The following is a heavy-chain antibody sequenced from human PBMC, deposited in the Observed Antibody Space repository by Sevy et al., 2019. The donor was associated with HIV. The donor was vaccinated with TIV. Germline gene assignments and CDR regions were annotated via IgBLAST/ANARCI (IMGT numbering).Heavy chain of an antibody. V-gene: IGHV3-33*08. CDR3: ARGGGYCGGDCYSIDY. D-gene: IGHD2-21*02. CDR2: IWYDGTIK. Sequence: GESLKISCAASGFTYSSDVMHWVRQAPGKGLEWVALIWYDGTIKYYADSVKGRFTISRDNSKDTLFLQMNSLTPEDTAVYYCARGGGYCGGDCYSIDYWGQGALVTVSS. CDR1: GFTYSSDV. J-gene: IGHJ4*02.